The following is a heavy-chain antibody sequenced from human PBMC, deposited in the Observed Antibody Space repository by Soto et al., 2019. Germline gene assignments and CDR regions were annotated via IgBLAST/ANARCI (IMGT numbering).Heavy chain of an antibody. Sequence: ASVKVSCKASGYSFTDFGISWVRQAPGQGLEWMAWISPYNGDTNYAQKFQGRVTMTTDTSTSTAYMELRSLRSDDTAVYYCARDISDEIDYWGQGTLVTVSS. D-gene: IGHD2-21*02. J-gene: IGHJ4*02. CDR2: ISPYNGDT. CDR1: GYSFTDFG. V-gene: IGHV1-18*01. CDR3: ARDISDEIDY.